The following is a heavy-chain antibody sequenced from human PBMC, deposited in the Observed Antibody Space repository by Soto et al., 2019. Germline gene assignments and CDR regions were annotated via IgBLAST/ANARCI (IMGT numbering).Heavy chain of an antibody. D-gene: IGHD1-7*01. J-gene: IGHJ6*02. CDR1: GFTFSSYG. Sequence: GGSLRLSCAASGFTFSSYGMHWVRQAPGKGLEWVAVISYDGSNKYYADSVKGRFTISRDNSKNTLYLQMNSLRAEDTAVYYCAKERGRTGTTPRGFYGMDVWGQGTTVTVSS. CDR2: ISYDGSNK. V-gene: IGHV3-30*18. CDR3: AKERGRTGTTPRGFYGMDV.